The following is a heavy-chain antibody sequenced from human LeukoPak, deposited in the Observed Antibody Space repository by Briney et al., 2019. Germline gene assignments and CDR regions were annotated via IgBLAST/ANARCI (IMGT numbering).Heavy chain of an antibody. CDR1: GYTFTSYA. V-gene: IGHV1-3*01. D-gene: IGHD6-19*01. Sequence: GASVTVSCKASGYTFTSYAMHWVRQAPGQRLEWMGWINAGNGNTKYSQKFQGRVTITGDTSASTAYMELSSLRSEDTAVYYCARDSSGWYYFDYWGQGTLVTVSS. CDR2: INAGNGNT. J-gene: IGHJ4*02. CDR3: ARDSSGWYYFDY.